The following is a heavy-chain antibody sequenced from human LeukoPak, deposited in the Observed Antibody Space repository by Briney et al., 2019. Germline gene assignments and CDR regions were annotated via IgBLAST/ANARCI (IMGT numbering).Heavy chain of an antibody. CDR1: GFTFSSYR. Sequence: GGSLRLSCAASGFTFSSYRMNWVRQAPGKGLEWVSYISSSSSTIYYADSVKGRFTISRDNAKNSLYLQMNNLRAEDTAMFYCATSMAQDVDAFHIWGQGTMVTVSS. D-gene: IGHD2-21*01. CDR2: ISSSSSTI. CDR3: ATSMAQDVDAFHI. J-gene: IGHJ3*02. V-gene: IGHV3-48*04.